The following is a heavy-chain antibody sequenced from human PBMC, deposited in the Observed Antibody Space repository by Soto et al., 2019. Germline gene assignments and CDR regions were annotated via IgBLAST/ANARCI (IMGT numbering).Heavy chain of an antibody. J-gene: IGHJ4*02. D-gene: IGHD5-12*01. CDR3: ARYSGYHDY. CDR2: IYYSGST. V-gene: IGHV4-59*01. Sequence: PSETLSLTCTVSGGSISRYYWSWIRQPPGEGLEWIGYIYYSGSTNYNPSLKSRVTISVDTSKNQFSLKLSSVTAADTAVYYCARYSGYHDYWGQGTLVTVSS. CDR1: GGSISRYY.